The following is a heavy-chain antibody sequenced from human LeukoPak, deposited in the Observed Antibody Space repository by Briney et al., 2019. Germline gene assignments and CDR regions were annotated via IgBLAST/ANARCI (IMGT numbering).Heavy chain of an antibody. V-gene: IGHV3-13*01. D-gene: IGHD5-18*01. CDR1: GFTFSSYD. CDR3: ARADLRGYSLDY. J-gene: IGHJ4*02. CDR2: IGTAGDT. Sequence: GGSLRLSCAASGFTFSSYDMHWVRQTTGRGLEWVSGIGTAGDTYSPGSVKGRFTISRENARSSLYLQMNSLRAGDTAVYYCARADLRGYSLDYWGQGTLVTVSS.